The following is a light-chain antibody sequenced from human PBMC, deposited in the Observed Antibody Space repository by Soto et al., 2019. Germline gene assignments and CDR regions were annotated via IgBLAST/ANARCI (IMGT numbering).Light chain of an antibody. V-gene: IGKV1-17*01. CDR2: AAS. CDR1: QVIRNN. CDR3: LQHDTHPLT. Sequence: DIEMTQSPSSLSASVGDRVTITCRASQVIRNNLAWFQQKPGKAPERLIHAASTLQSGVPSRFSGSGSGTQFTITISSLQTEDVATYYCLQHDTHPLTFGGGTKVAIK. J-gene: IGKJ4*01.